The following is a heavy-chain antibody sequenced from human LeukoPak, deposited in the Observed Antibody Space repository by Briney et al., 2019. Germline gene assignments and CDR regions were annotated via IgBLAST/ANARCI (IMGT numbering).Heavy chain of an antibody. Sequence: GTSVKVSCKASGFTFTSSPMQWVRQARGQRLEWIGWIVVGSGNTNYAQNFQERVTITRDMSTSTTYMELSSLRSEDTAVYYCASETSRYFDWPPSGMDVWGQGTLVTVSS. J-gene: IGHJ4*02. V-gene: IGHV1-58*02. CDR1: GFTFTSSP. CDR3: ASETSRYFDWPPSGMDV. CDR2: IVVGSGNT. D-gene: IGHD3-9*01.